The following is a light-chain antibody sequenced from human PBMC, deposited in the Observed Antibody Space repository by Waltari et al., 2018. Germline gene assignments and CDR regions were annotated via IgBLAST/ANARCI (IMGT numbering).Light chain of an antibody. Sequence: ETQMTQSPSFVSASVGARVTITWRASQDIARWLAWYQQKPGKAPKLLIYAAYTLQSGIPARFSGSGFGTDFTLTINSLQPEDFAAYFCQQANSLPYTFGQGTKVEV. CDR3: QQANSLPYT. J-gene: IGKJ2*01. V-gene: IGKV1-12*01. CDR1: QDIARW. CDR2: AAY.